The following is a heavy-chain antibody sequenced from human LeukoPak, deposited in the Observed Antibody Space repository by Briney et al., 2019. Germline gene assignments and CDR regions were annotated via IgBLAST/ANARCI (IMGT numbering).Heavy chain of an antibody. V-gene: IGHV1-2*02. D-gene: IGHD2-8*01. CDR3: AKSAGHCSNGICFTDYYMDV. J-gene: IGHJ6*03. Sequence: GASVKVSCKASGYTFTAYYLHWVRQAPGQGLEWMGWINPDSGGTNSAQKFQGRVTMTRDTSVSTAYMDLSSVTSDDTAVYFCAKSAGHCSNGICFTDYYMDVWGRGTTVTVSS. CDR1: GYTFTAYY. CDR2: INPDSGGT.